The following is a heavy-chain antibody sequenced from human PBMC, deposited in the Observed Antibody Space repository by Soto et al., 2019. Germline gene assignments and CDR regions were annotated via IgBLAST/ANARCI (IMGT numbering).Heavy chain of an antibody. Sequence: PSETLSLTCTVSGGSISSYYWSWIRQPPGKGLEWIGYIYYSGNTNYNPSLKSRVTISVDTSKNQFSLKLSSVTAADTAVYYCATQVRQQLVPSYYFDYWGQGTLVTVSS. D-gene: IGHD6-13*01. CDR1: GGSISSYY. V-gene: IGHV4-59*08. CDR3: ATQVRQQLVPSYYFDY. CDR2: IYYSGNT. J-gene: IGHJ4*02.